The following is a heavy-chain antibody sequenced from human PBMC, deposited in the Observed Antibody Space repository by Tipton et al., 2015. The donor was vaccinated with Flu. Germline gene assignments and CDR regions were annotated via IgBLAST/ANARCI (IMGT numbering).Heavy chain of an antibody. CDR1: GGSFSGYS. CDR2: VDHTGRV. Sequence: GLVKPSETLSLTCGIYGGSFSGYSWSWIRQTPGTGLEWIGEVDHTGRVNYTPSLKSRLTISLDTSNSQFSLMLTSVTAADTALYFCARGGSGYSPMRYWGQGTMVTVSS. V-gene: IGHV4-34*01. CDR3: ARGGSGYSPMRY. J-gene: IGHJ4*02. D-gene: IGHD3-3*01.